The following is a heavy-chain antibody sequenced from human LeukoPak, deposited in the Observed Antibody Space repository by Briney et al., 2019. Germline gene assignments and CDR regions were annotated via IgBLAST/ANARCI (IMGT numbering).Heavy chain of an antibody. V-gene: IGHV4-39*07. D-gene: IGHD5-18*01. CDR3: ARDGGELWSSSFFDY. CDR1: GGSISSGSYY. J-gene: IGHJ4*02. CDR2: IYYSGST. Sequence: SETLSLTCTVSGGSISSGSYYWGWIRQPPGKGLEWIGSIYYSGSTYYNPSLKSRVTISVDTSKNQFSLKLSSVTAADTAVYYCARDGGELWSSSFFDYWGQGTLVTVSS.